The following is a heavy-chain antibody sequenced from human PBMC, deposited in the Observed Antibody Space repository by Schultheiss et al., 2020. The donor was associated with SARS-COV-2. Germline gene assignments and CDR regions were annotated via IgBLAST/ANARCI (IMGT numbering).Heavy chain of an antibody. D-gene: IGHD2-21*01. V-gene: IGHV4-34*01. CDR2: INHSGKT. J-gene: IGHJ5*02. Sequence: SETLSLTCAVYGRSFSGYYWSWIRQPPGKGLEWIGDINHSGKTNYNPSLKNRVTISLDTSKKQFSLQLSSVTAADTAVYYCANLHMSGPYNWFDPWGQGTLVTVSS. CDR3: ANLHMSGPYNWFDP. CDR1: GRSFSGYY.